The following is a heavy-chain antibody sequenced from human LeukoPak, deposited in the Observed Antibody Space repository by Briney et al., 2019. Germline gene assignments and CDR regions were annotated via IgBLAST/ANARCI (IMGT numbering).Heavy chain of an antibody. J-gene: IGHJ4*02. D-gene: IGHD1-26*01. V-gene: IGHV3-23*01. CDR2: ISGSGGST. CDR1: GFTFSSYV. Sequence: GGSLRLSCAASGFTFSSYVMSWVRQAPGKGLEWVSAISGSGGSTYYADSVKGRFTISRDNSKNTLYLQMNSLRAEDTAVYYCAKDRSGTPLAGYYFDYWGQGTLVTVSS. CDR3: AKDRSGTPLAGYYFDY.